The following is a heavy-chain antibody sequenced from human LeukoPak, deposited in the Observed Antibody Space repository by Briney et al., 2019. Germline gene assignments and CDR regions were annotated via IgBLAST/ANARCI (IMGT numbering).Heavy chain of an antibody. CDR1: GGSISSSSYY. V-gene: IGHV4-39*06. Sequence: SETLSLTCTVSGGSISSSSYYWGWNRQPPGKGLVWIGSIYYSGSTYYHPALKSRVTMSLHTSPNPFPLRLTSVTAADTAVFYCAGDQHHWLVGDYSYYYYVDVWGKGTTVTVSS. CDR3: AGDQHHWLVGDYSYYYYVDV. J-gene: IGHJ6*03. CDR2: IYYSGST. D-gene: IGHD6-19*01.